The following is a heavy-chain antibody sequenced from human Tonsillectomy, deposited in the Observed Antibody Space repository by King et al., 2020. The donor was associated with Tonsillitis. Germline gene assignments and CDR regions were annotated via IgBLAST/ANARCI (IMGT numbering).Heavy chain of an antibody. V-gene: IGHV1-2*02. CDR1: GYTFNGYY. CDR3: ARDSELWFGENDY. D-gene: IGHD3-10*01. Sequence: VQLVESGAEVKKPGASVKVSCTASGYTFNGYYMHWVRQAPGQGLEWLGWINPNSVGTNYAQKCQGMVTMTRDTSISTAYMELSRLRSDDTAVYYCARDSELWFGENDYWGQGTLVTVSS. J-gene: IGHJ4*02. CDR2: INPNSVGT.